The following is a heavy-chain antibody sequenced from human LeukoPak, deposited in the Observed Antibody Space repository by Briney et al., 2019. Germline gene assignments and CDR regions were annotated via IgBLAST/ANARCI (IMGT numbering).Heavy chain of an antibody. CDR1: GFTFSSYA. CDR2: ISGSGGST. D-gene: IGHD7-27*01. V-gene: IGHV3-23*01. J-gene: IGHJ4*02. CDR3: ARSLTGARDY. Sequence: GGSLRLSCAASGFTFSSYAMSWVRQAPGKGLEWVSAISGSGGSTYYADSVKGRFTISRDNAKNTLYLQMNSLRVEDTAVYYCARSLTGARDYWGQGTLVTVSS.